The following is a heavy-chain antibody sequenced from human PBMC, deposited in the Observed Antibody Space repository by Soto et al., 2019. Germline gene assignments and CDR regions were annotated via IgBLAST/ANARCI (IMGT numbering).Heavy chain of an antibody. CDR2: IYYSGNT. V-gene: IGHV4-30-4*01. D-gene: IGHD2-15*01. J-gene: IGHJ5*02. CDR1: GGSISSGYYY. Sequence: SETLSLTCSVSGGSISSGYYYWSWIRQPPGKGLEWIGNIYYSGNTYYNPSLKSRVTISVDTSKNQFSLKLSSVTAADTAVYYCARGPGYNWFDPWGQGTLVTVSS. CDR3: ARGPGYNWFDP.